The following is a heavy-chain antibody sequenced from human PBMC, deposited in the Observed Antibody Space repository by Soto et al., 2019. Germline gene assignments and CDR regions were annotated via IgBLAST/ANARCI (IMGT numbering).Heavy chain of an antibody. Sequence: EVQVVESGGNLVQPGGSLRLSCAASGFTFSSHWMHWVRQAPGKGLVWVSRINSDGSSTTYADSVKGRFTFSRDNAKNTLYLQMNSLRAEDTAIYYCARDEGYGYGVDYWGQGTLVTVSS. CDR3: ARDEGYGYGVDY. D-gene: IGHD5-18*01. V-gene: IGHV3-74*01. J-gene: IGHJ4*02. CDR1: GFTFSSHW. CDR2: INSDGSST.